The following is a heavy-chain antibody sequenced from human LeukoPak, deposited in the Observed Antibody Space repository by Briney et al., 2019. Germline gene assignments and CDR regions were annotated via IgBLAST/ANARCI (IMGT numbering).Heavy chain of an antibody. D-gene: IGHD3-10*01. CDR3: TTELGFYGSGNYYNYYFDY. Sequence: GGFLRLSCAASGFTFSNAWMSWVRQAPGKGLEWVGRIKSKTDGGTTDYAAPVKGRFTISRDDSKNTLYLHMNSLKTEDTAVYYCTTELGFYGSGNYYNYYFDYWGQGTLVTVSS. V-gene: IGHV3-15*01. J-gene: IGHJ4*02. CDR1: GFTFSNAW. CDR2: IKSKTDGGTT.